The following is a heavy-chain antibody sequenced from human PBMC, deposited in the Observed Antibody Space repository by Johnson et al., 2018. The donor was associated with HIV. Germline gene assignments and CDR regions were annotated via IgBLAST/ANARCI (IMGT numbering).Heavy chain of an antibody. Sequence: QVQLVESGGGVVQPGRSLRLSCEGSGFTFSSFAIHRVRQAPGKGLEWVALISYDGSNKYYADSVKGRFTISRDNSKNTLYLQMNSLRAEDTALYYCASSRDGYKGDNAFDIWGQGTMVTVSS. CDR3: ASSRDGYKGDNAFDI. V-gene: IGHV3-30*04. CDR2: ISYDGSNK. CDR1: GFTFSSFA. D-gene: IGHD5-24*01. J-gene: IGHJ3*02.